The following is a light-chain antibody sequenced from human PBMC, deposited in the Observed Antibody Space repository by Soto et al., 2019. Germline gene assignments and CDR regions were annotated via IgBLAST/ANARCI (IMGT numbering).Light chain of an antibody. CDR2: RNN. J-gene: IGLJ1*01. Sequence: QSVLTQPPSAPGTPGQRVTISCSGSSSNIGSNYVYWYQQLPGTAPKLLIYRNNQRPSGVPDRFSGSKSGTSASLAISGLRSEDEADYYCAAWDDSLSVRYVFGTGTKVTVL. CDR1: SSNIGSNY. CDR3: AAWDDSLSVRYV. V-gene: IGLV1-47*01.